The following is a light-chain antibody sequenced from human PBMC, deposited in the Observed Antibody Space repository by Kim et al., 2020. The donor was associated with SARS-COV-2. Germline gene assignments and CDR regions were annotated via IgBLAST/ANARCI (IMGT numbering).Light chain of an antibody. Sequence: GQSNTISCTGTSSDVGNYNLVSWYQQHPGKAPKLIIYEVNKRPSGISNRFSGSKSGNSASLTISGLQADDMADYYCCSYAGSHTSVFGVGTQLTVL. CDR2: EVN. J-gene: IGLJ2*01. CDR3: CSYAGSHTSV. CDR1: SSDVGNYNL. V-gene: IGLV2-23*02.